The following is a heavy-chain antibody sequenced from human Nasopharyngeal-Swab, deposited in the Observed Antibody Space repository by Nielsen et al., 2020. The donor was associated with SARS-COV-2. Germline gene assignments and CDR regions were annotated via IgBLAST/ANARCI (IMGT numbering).Heavy chain of an antibody. Sequence: GESLKISCAVSGFTFSNVWMNWFRQAPGKGLEWVSYITNSGSVKYADSVQGRFTISRDNAKNSLYLQMDSLRAEDTAMYYCAKGGWVDYWGQGTQVTVSS. CDR1: GFTFSNVW. V-gene: IGHV3-69-1*01. CDR3: AKGGWVDY. CDR2: ITNSGSV. J-gene: IGHJ4*02. D-gene: IGHD6-19*01.